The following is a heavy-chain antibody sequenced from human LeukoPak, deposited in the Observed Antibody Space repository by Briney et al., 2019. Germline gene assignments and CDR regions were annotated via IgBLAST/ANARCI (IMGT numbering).Heavy chain of an antibody. CDR2: ISSSSYI. CDR1: GFTFSSYS. J-gene: IGHJ4*02. CDR3: ARDIGTPSSSGY. V-gene: IGHV3-21*01. Sequence: GGSLRLSCAASGFTFSSYSMNLVRQAPGKGLEWVSSISSSSYIYYADSVKGRFTIARDNAKNSLYLQMNSLRAEDTAVYYCARDIGTPSSSGYWGQGTLVTVSS. D-gene: IGHD6-6*01.